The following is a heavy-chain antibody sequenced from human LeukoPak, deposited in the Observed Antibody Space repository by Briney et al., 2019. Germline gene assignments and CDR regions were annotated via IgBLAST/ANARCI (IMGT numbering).Heavy chain of an antibody. J-gene: IGHJ6*03. CDR2: IYYSGST. CDR3: ARARRDMVRGVINYYYYYMDV. D-gene: IGHD3-10*01. Sequence: SETLSLTCTVSGGSISSYYWSWIRQPPGKGLEWIGYIYYSGSTNYNPSLKSRVTISVDTSKNQFSLKLSSVTAADTAVYYCARARRDMVRGVINYYYYYMDVWGKGTTVTVSS. V-gene: IGHV4-59*01. CDR1: GGSISSYY.